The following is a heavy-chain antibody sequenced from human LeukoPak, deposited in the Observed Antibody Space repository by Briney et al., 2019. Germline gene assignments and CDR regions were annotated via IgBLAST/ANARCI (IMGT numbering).Heavy chain of an antibody. Sequence: SVKVSCKASGGTFSSYAITCVRQAPGLGLEWMGRIIPTLEVANYAQKFQGSVTITADKSTSTAYMELSSLRPEDTAVYYCARVISGTWLWFWGQGTLVTVSS. J-gene: IGHJ4*02. CDR2: IIPTLEVA. V-gene: IGHV1-69*04. D-gene: IGHD1-14*01. CDR1: GGTFSSYA. CDR3: ARVISGTWLWF.